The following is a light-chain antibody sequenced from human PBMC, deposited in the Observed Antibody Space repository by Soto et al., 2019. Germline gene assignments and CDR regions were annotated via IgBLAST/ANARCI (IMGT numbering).Light chain of an antibody. CDR3: QYYKEHST. CDR1: QSISSW. J-gene: IGKJ1*01. CDR2: EAS. V-gene: IGKV1-5*03. Sequence: DIQMTQSPSTLSASVGDRVTITCRASQSISSWLAWYQQKPGKAPKLLIYEASSSEIGVPPRFSGSGFGTEFTLTISSLQPEDSATYYCQYYKEHSTFGLGT.